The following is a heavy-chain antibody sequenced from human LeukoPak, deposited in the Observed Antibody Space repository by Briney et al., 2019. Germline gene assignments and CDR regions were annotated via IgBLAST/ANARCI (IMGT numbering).Heavy chain of an antibody. J-gene: IGHJ4*02. V-gene: IGHV3-21*01. D-gene: IGHD3-3*01. CDR2: ISISSSYI. CDR1: GFTFSSYR. Sequence: GGSLRLSCAVSGFTFSSYRMNWVRRAPGKGREWVSSISISSSYIYNASSVKERLTISRDNTKNSLYLQMISLRAEDTAVSYCARDDGVVVGASYFDYWGQGTLVTVSS. CDR3: ARDDGVVVGASYFDY.